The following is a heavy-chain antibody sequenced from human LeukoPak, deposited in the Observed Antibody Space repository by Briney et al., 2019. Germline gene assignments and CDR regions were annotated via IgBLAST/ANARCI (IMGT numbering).Heavy chain of an antibody. V-gene: IGHV3-53*04. D-gene: IGHD5-18*01. Sequence: GGSLRPSCAASGFTVSTNCMTWVRQAPGKGLEWVSTIYSGGTTYYADSVMGRFTISRRNSRNTLYLQMNSLRAEDTAVYYCARVDTVMAYYFDLWGQGTLVTVSS. CDR2: IYSGGTT. J-gene: IGHJ4*02. CDR3: ARVDTVMAYYFDL. CDR1: GFTVSTNC.